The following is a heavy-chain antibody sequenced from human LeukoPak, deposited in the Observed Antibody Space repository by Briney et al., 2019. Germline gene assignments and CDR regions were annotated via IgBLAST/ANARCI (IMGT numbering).Heavy chain of an antibody. Sequence: ASVKVSCKASGGTFSSYAISWVRQAPGQGLEWMGRIIPILDIANYAQKFQGRVTITADKSTSTAYMELSSLRSEDTAVYYCAKWPGRCSGGSCNNWFDPWGQGTLVTVSS. J-gene: IGHJ5*02. CDR2: IIPILDIA. CDR3: AKWPGRCSGGSCNNWFDP. CDR1: GGTFSSYA. V-gene: IGHV1-69*04. D-gene: IGHD2-15*01.